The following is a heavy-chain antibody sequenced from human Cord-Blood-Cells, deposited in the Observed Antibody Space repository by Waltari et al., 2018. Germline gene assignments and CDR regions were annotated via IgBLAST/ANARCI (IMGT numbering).Heavy chain of an antibody. Sequence: EVQLVESGGGLVKPGGSLRLSCAASGFTFGRYSMHWVRQAPGKGLEWVSSISSSSSYIYYADSVKGRFTISRDNAKNSLYLQMNSLRAEDTAVYYCARDTRIPGRSQDCYFDYWGQGTLVTVSS. D-gene: IGHD1-1*01. V-gene: IGHV3-21*01. CDR2: ISSSSSYI. CDR1: GFTFGRYS. CDR3: ARDTRIPGRSQDCYFDY. J-gene: IGHJ4*02.